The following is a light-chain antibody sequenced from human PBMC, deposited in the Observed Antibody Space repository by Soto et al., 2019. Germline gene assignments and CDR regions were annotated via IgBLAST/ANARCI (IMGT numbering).Light chain of an antibody. V-gene: IGKV3-20*01. CDR3: QQYSSSRT. CDR1: QSVNSNY. J-gene: IGKJ1*01. Sequence: EIVMTQSPATLSVSPGERATLSCRASQSVNSNYLAWHQQKPGQAPRLLIYGISKRATDIPDRFSGSGSGTDFTLTISRLEPEDFAVYYCQQYSSSRTFGQGTKVDIK. CDR2: GIS.